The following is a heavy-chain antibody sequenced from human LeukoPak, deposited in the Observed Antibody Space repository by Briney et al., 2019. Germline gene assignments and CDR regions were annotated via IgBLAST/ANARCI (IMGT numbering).Heavy chain of an antibody. CDR3: ARDGIDDRYEGNWFDP. V-gene: IGHV4-39*07. D-gene: IGHD1-14*01. CDR2: IYYSGST. J-gene: IGHJ5*02. CDR1: GGSISSSSYY. Sequence: SETLSLTCTVSGGSISSSSYYWGWIRQPPGKGLEWIGSIYYSGSTYYNPSLKSRVTISVDTSKNQFSLKLSSVTAADTAVYYCARDGIDDRYEGNWFDPWGQGTLVTVSS.